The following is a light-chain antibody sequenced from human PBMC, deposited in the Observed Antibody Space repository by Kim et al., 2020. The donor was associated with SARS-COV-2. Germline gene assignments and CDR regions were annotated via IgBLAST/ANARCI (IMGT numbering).Light chain of an antibody. V-gene: IGKV3-20*01. Sequence: EIVLTQSPGTLSLSPRERATLSCRASQSVSSSHLAWYQQKSGQAPRLLIYDASSRATGIPDRFSGSGSGTDFTLTISRLEPEDFAVYYCQQYGSSPRTFGQGTKVDIK. CDR1: QSVSSSH. CDR2: DAS. CDR3: QQYGSSPRT. J-gene: IGKJ1*01.